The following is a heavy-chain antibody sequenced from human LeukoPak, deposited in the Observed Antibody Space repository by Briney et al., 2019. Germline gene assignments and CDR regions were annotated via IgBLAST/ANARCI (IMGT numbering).Heavy chain of an antibody. Sequence: SETLSLTCTVSGGSISSSSYYWGWIRQPPGKGLEWIGSIYYSGSTYYNPSLKSRVTISVDTSKNQFSLKLSSVTAADTAVYYCARHSDNGSGSYTFDYWGQGTLVTVSP. CDR1: GGSISSSSYY. J-gene: IGHJ4*02. V-gene: IGHV4-39*01. CDR2: IYYSGST. D-gene: IGHD3-10*01. CDR3: ARHSDNGSGSYTFDY.